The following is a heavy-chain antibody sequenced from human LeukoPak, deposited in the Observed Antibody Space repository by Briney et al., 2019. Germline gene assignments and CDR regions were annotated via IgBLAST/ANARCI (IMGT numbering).Heavy chain of an antibody. J-gene: IGHJ4*02. CDR1: GFTFSSYG. CDR2: ISGSGGST. Sequence: GGTLRLSCAASGFTFSSYGMSWVRQAPGKGLEWVSAISGSGGSTYFADSVKGRFTISRDNSKNTLYLQMNSLRAEDTAVYYCAKDWYYYDSSLSNWGQGTLVTVSS. V-gene: IGHV3-23*01. D-gene: IGHD3-22*01. CDR3: AKDWYYYDSSLSN.